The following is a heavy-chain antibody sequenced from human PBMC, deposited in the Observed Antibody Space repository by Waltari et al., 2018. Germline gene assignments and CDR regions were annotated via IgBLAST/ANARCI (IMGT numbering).Heavy chain of an antibody. D-gene: IGHD3-22*01. Sequence: QVQLVQSGAEVKKPGASVKVSCKASGYTFTSYDINWVRQATGQGLEWMGWMNPNSGNTGYEQKFQGRVTMTRNTSISTAYMELSSLRSEDTAVYYCARGAVYYYDSSGYYGMEYYGMDVWGQGTTVTVSS. CDR1: GYTFTSYD. CDR2: MNPNSGNT. V-gene: IGHV1-8*02. J-gene: IGHJ6*02. CDR3: ARGAVYYYDSSGYYGMEYYGMDV.